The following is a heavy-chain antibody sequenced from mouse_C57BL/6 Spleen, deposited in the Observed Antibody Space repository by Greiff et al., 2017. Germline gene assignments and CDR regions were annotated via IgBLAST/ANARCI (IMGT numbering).Heavy chain of an antibody. CDR3: ARSAIYYGSSYYFDY. Sequence: QVQLQQPGAELVKPGASVKMSCKASGYTFTSYWITWVKQRPGQGLEWIGDIYPGSGSTNYNEKFKGKATLTVDTSASTAYMQLSSLTSEDSAVYYCARSAIYYGSSYYFDYWGQGTTLTVSS. V-gene: IGHV1-55*01. J-gene: IGHJ2*01. D-gene: IGHD1-1*01. CDR2: IYPGSGST. CDR1: GYTFTSYW.